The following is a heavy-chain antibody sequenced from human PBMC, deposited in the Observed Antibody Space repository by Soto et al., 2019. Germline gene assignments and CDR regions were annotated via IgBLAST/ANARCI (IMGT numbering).Heavy chain of an antibody. V-gene: IGHV3-48*03. Sequence: VGSLRLSCAASGFTFSDYEMNWGRQAPGKGLEWVSYITSGGRSIYYADSVKGRFTISRDNAENSLFLQMNSLRADDTAVYYCVRRLASPDRWGKGTVVTVAS. CDR2: ITSGGRSI. D-gene: IGHD6-19*01. CDR1: GFTFSDYE. CDR3: VRRLASPDR. J-gene: IGHJ5*02.